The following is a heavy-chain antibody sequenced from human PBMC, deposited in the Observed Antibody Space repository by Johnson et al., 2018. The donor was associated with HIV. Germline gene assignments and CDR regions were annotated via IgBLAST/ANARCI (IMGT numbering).Heavy chain of an antibody. D-gene: IGHD3-22*01. CDR3: ARGGGFYYYDSSGYYRRVGAFDI. J-gene: IGHJ3*02. Sequence: VQLVESGGGLVQPGGSLRLSCAASGFTFSSYAMSWVRQAPGKGLEWVSDIRGSGGSTGYADSVKGRFTISRDNAKNSLYLQMNSLRAEETAVYYCARGGGFYYYDSSGYYRRVGAFDIWGQGTMVTVSS. CDR1: GFTFSSYA. CDR2: IRGSGGST. V-gene: IGHV3-23*04.